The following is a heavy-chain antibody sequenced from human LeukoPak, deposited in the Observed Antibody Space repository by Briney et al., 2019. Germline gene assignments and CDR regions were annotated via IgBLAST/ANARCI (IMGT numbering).Heavy chain of an antibody. J-gene: IGHJ3*02. CDR3: AGTAFGAFDI. D-gene: IGHD5-18*01. Sequence: SETLSLTCTVSGGSISSYYWSWIRQPPGKGLEWIGYIYYSGSTNYNPSLKSRVTISVDTSKNQFSLKLSSLTAADTAVYYCAGTAFGAFDIWGQGTMVTVSS. V-gene: IGHV4-59*01. CDR2: IYYSGST. CDR1: GGSISSYY.